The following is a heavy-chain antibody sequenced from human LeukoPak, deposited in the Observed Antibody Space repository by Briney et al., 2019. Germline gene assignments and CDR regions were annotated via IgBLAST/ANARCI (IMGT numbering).Heavy chain of an antibody. CDR2: IKQDGSEK. Sequence: GGTLRLSCAASGFTFSSYWMSWVSQAPGRGLEWVANIKQDGSEKYYVDAVKSRFTISRDNAKNSLYLQMNSLRAEDTAVYYCARPRYWYIAAAGTFDYWGQGTLVTVSS. CDR1: GFTFSSYW. D-gene: IGHD6-13*01. V-gene: IGHV3-7*01. CDR3: ARPRYWYIAAAGTFDY. J-gene: IGHJ4*02.